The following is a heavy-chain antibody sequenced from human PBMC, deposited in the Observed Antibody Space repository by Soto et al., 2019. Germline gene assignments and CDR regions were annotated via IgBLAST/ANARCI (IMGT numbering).Heavy chain of an antibody. Sequence: GGSLRLSCAASGFTFSDYYINWIRQAPGKGLEWLSYITSSGSTIYYADSVKGRFTISRDNAKNSLYMQMNSLRAEDTAVYYCARGGVYYGSGGYHYYYYMDVWGKGTTVTVSS. CDR1: GFTFSDYY. D-gene: IGHD3-10*01. J-gene: IGHJ6*03. CDR3: ARGGVYYGSGGYHYYYYMDV. CDR2: ITSSGSTI. V-gene: IGHV3-11*01.